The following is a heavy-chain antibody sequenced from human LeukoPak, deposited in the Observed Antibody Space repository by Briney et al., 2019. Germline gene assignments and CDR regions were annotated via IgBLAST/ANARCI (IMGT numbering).Heavy chain of an antibody. J-gene: IGHJ5*02. V-gene: IGHV4-38-2*02. CDR2: IYHSGST. CDR1: GYSISSGYY. CDR3: ARDSGTTGEVKFDP. Sequence: KPSETLSLTCTVSGYSISSGYYWGWIRQPPGKGLEWIGSIYHSGSTYYNPSLKSRVTISVDTSKNQFSLKLSSVTAADTAVYYCARDSGTTGEVKFDPWGQGTLVTVSS. D-gene: IGHD3-10*01.